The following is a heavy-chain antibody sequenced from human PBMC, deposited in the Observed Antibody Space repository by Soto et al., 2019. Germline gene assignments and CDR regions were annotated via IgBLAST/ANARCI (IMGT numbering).Heavy chain of an antibody. J-gene: IGHJ4*02. V-gene: IGHV4-39*01. CDR2: IYYSGST. D-gene: IGHD3-22*01. Sequence: PSETLSLTCSVSGGSISSSSYFWGWIRQPPGKGLEWIGSIYYSGSTYYNPSLKSRVTVSVDTSNNQFSLQLTSVTAADTAVYQCVTTSVGDNQEHSNGYYYFDYWGQGALVTVSS. CDR1: GGSISSSSYF. CDR3: VTTSVGDNQEHSNGYYYFDY.